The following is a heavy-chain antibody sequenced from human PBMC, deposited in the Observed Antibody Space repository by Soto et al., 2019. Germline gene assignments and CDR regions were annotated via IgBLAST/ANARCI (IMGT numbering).Heavy chain of an antibody. CDR3: ARRSRGYYGSESYEGVYYYYGMDV. Sequence: PGESLKISCKGSGYSFTSYWIGWVRQMPGKGLEWMGIIYPGDSDTRYSPSFQGQVTISADKSISTAYLQWSSLKASDTAMYYCARRSRGYYGSESYEGVYYYYGMDVWGQGTTVTVSS. J-gene: IGHJ6*02. V-gene: IGHV5-51*01. D-gene: IGHD3-10*01. CDR2: IYPGDSDT. CDR1: GYSFTSYW.